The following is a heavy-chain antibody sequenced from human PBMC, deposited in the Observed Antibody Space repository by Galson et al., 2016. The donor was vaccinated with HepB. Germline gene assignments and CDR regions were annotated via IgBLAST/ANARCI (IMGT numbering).Heavy chain of an antibody. CDR2: IYTSGST. CDR3: ARGGKQLHPTYYYYYYMDF. J-gene: IGHJ6*03. D-gene: IGHD6-13*01. CDR1: GGSISSGSYY. Sequence: TLSLTCTVSGGSISSGSYYWSWIRQPAGKGLEWIGRIYTSGSTNYNPSLKSRVTISVDTSKNQFSLKLSSVTAADTAVYYCARGGKQLHPTYYYYYYMDFWGEGTTVTVSS. V-gene: IGHV4-61*02.